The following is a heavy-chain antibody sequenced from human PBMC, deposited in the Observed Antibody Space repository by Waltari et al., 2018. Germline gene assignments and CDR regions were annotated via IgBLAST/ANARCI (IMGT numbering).Heavy chain of an antibody. CDR3: ARGEWRGRALFDY. V-gene: IGHV4-4*02. CDR1: GGSSNSGNW. CDR2: INHSGST. J-gene: IGHJ4*02. Sequence: QVQLQESGQGLVKPSGTLSLTCAVSGGSSNSGNWRRRVRPPPGTGLEWSGEINHSGSTNYNPSRKSRVTISVDKSKNQFSLKMNSVTAADTAVYYCARGEWRGRALFDYWGQGTLVTVSS. D-gene: IGHD3-3*01.